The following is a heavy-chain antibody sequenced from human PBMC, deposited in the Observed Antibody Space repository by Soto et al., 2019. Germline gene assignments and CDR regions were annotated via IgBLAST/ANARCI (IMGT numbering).Heavy chain of an antibody. Sequence: QVQLVESGGGVVQPGGSLRLSCAASGFTFRNYAMHWVRQAPGKGLECLAVIAYDGSNAFYIDSVKGRFTISRDNSKNPLFLHMNSLKSEETCVYYCARGDREDILVVVGARPGEYGIDIWGQGTTVTVSS. J-gene: IGHJ6*02. V-gene: IGHV3-30-3*01. CDR1: GFTFRNYA. CDR2: IAYDGSNA. D-gene: IGHD2-15*01. CDR3: ARGDREDILVVVGARPGEYGIDI.